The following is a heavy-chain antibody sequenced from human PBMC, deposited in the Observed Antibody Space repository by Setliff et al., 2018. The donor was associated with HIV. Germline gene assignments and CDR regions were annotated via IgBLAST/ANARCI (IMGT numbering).Heavy chain of an antibody. D-gene: IGHD3-10*01. Sequence: ASVKVSCKASGYTFTTYGVNWVRQAPGQGLEWMGWTNSYNGNTKFARKFQGRVTMTTDTSTTTAFMELRSLKADDTGIYYCSRSGVPPYYYYGMDVWGQGTTVTVSS. CDR2: TNSYNGNT. CDR1: GYTFTTYG. J-gene: IGHJ6*02. CDR3: SRSGVPPYYYYGMDV. V-gene: IGHV1-18*04.